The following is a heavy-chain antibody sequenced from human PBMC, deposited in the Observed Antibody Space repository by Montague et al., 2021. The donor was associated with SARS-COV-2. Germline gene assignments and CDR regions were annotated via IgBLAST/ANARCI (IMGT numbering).Heavy chain of an antibody. Sequence: TLSLTCAVSGGSISSGCYSWSWIRQPPGKGLEWIVYIYHSGSTYYNPSLKSRVTISVDRSKNQFSLKLSSVTAADTAVYYCARARFEWLLFAVQVSFPSYLDFWGQGTLVTVSS. D-gene: IGHD3-9*01. CDR1: GGSISSGCYS. V-gene: IGHV4-30-2*01. J-gene: IGHJ4*02. CDR3: ARARFEWLLFAVQVSFPSYLDF. CDR2: IYHSGST.